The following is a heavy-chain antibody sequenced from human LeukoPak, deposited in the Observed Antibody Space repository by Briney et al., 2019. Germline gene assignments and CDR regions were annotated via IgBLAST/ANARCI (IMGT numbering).Heavy chain of an antibody. CDR1: GFTFTDFA. CDR3: AKDARGYHRPIDH. D-gene: IGHD3-22*01. CDR2: IGGGGTNT. V-gene: IGHV3-23*01. J-gene: IGHJ4*02. Sequence: GGSLRLSCAASGFTFTDFAMNWVRQAPGKGLEWVSGIGGGGTNTDYADSVKGRFTISRHNSKNTLTLQMSSLRADDTAEYFCAKDARGYHRPIDHWGQGILVTVSS.